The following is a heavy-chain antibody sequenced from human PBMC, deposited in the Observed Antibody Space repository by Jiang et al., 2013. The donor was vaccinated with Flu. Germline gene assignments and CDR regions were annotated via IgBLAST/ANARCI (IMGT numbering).Heavy chain of an antibody. CDR3: ASMVNGQSGHRTALDY. J-gene: IGHJ4*02. D-gene: IGHD2-8*01. V-gene: IGHV5-51*01. Sequence: LEWMGIIYPGDSDTRYSPSFQGQVTISADKSISTAYLQWSSLKASDTAMYYCASMVNGQSGHRTALDYWGQGTLVTVSS. CDR2: IYPGDSDT.